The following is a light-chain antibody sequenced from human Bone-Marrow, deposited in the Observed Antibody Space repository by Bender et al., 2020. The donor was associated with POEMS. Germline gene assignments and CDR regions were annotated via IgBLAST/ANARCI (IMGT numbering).Light chain of an antibody. J-gene: IGLJ1*01. Sequence: QSALTQPRSVSGSPGQSITISCTGTSSDVGGYNYVSWYQQHPGKAPKLMIYDVTDRPSGVSSRFSGSKSGNTASLTISGLQPEDEADYYCCSFAGGPYVFGTGTEVTVL. V-gene: IGLV2-11*01. CDR1: SSDVGGYNY. CDR2: DVT. CDR3: CSFAGGPYV.